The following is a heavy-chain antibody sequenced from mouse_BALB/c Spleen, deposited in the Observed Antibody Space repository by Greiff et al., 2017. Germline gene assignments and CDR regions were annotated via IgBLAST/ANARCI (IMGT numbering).Heavy chain of an antibody. V-gene: IGHV1-5*01. Sequence: EVQGVESGTVLARPGASVKMSCKASGYSFTSYWMHWVKQRPGQGLEWIGAIYPGNSDTSYNQKFKGKAKLTAVTSASTAYMDLSSLTNEDSAVYYCTPITTVVAKGYWGQGTTLTVSS. J-gene: IGHJ2*01. D-gene: IGHD1-1*01. CDR2: IYPGNSDT. CDR1: GYSFTSYW. CDR3: TPITTVVAKGY.